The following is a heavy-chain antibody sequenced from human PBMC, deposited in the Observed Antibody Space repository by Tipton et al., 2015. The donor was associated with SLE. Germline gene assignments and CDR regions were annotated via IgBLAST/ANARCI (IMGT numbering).Heavy chain of an antibody. CDR3: AREGRREQLALDY. J-gene: IGHJ4*02. Sequence: GLVKPSETLSLTCAVYGGSFSGYYWSWIRQPPGKGLEWIGEINHSGSTNYNPSLKSRVTISVDTSKNRFSLKLSSVTAADTAVYYCAREGRREQLALDYWGQGTLVTVSS. D-gene: IGHD6-6*01. CDR2: INHSGST. V-gene: IGHV4-34*01. CDR1: GGSFSGYY.